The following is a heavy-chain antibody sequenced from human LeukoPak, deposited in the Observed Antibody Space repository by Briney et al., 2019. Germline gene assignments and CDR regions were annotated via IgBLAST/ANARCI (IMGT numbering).Heavy chain of an antibody. J-gene: IGHJ4*02. D-gene: IGHD1-14*01. CDR1: GFSFSSSA. CDR3: AADNQQITV. Sequence: GASVKVSCKASGFSFSSSAIQWVRQTRGQRLEWIGWIVLGSGKTNYAQNFQGRVTISRDMSTGLAYMDLTSLRSDDTAVYFCAADNQQITVWGQGTLVTVSS. CDR2: IVLGSGKT. V-gene: IGHV1-58*02.